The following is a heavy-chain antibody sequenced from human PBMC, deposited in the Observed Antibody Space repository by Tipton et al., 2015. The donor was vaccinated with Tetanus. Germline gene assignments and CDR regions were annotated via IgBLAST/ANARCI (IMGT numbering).Heavy chain of an antibody. CDR1: GGSISSYY. Sequence: TLSLTCTVSGGSISSYYWSWIRQPPGKELEWIGYVYYSGTTNYNPPLKSRVTISADTSKNQFSLKVSSVTAADTAIYYCARYYTVTDTGYYFDNWGQGALVTVSS. V-gene: IGHV4-59*08. CDR2: VYYSGTT. CDR3: ARYYTVTDTGYYFDN. J-gene: IGHJ4*02. D-gene: IGHD6-19*01.